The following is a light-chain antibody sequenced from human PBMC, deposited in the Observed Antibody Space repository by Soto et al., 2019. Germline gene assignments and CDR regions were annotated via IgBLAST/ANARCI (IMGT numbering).Light chain of an antibody. Sequence: QSVLTQPPSVSGAPGQRVTISCTGSSCNIGAGYDVHWYQQLPGTAPKLLIYGNSNRPSGVPDRFSCSKSGTSASLAITGLQAEDDADYYSQSYDSSLDVVFGGGTKVTVL. CDR1: SCNIGAGYD. CDR3: QSYDSSLDVV. V-gene: IGLV1-40*01. J-gene: IGLJ2*01. CDR2: GNS.